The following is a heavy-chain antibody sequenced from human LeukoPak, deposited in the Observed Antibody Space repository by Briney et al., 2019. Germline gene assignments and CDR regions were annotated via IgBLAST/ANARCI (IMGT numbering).Heavy chain of an antibody. D-gene: IGHD3-10*01. J-gene: IGHJ4*02. CDR2: ISGSGGST. Sequence: GGTLRLSCAASGFTFRIYGMSWVRQAPGKGLEWVSGISGSGGSTYYADSVKGRFTISRDNSKNTLYLQMNSLRAEDTAVYYCAKDWGFYGSGNYRRHGLDYWGQGTLVTVSS. V-gene: IGHV3-23*01. CDR1: GFTFRIYG. CDR3: AKDWGFYGSGNYRRHGLDY.